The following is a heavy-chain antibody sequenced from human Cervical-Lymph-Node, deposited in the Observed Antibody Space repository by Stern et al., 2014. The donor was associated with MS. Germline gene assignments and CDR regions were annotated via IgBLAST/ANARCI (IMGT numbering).Heavy chain of an antibody. CDR1: GYSFTIYY. V-gene: IGHV5-51*01. CDR2: IYPYDSDT. CDR3: ARHVQGFDY. J-gene: IGHJ4*02. Sequence: VQLVQSGAEVKKPGESLKISCKLSGYSFTIYYIAWVRQMPGDGLDWMGVIYPYDSDTTYSPSFQGQVTISADKSITTAYLQWSSLRASDPAMYYCARHVQGFDYWGQGTLVTVSS.